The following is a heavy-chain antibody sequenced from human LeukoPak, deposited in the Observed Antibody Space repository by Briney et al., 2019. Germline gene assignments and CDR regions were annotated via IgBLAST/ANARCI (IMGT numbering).Heavy chain of an antibody. CDR1: GFIVSHKY. J-gene: IGHJ4*02. V-gene: IGHV3-66*01. CDR2: IYAGGNS. Sequence: PGGSLRLSCAASGFIVSHKYMAWVRQAPGKGLEWLSIIYAGGNSVSADSVKGRFIISRDNSRNTVRLQMNSLSDDDTAVYYCARGQIDLLRNYFDSWGPGTLVAVSS. CDR3: ARGQIDLLRNYFDS. D-gene: IGHD3-22*01.